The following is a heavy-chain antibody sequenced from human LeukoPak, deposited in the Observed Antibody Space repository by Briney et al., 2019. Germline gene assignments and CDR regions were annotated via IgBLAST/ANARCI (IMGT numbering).Heavy chain of an antibody. V-gene: IGHV3-23*01. D-gene: IGHD3-10*01. CDR3: ARESAWYYGSGSY. Sequence: GGSLRLSCEASSFTFNNYAMNWVRQAPGKGLEWVSTISGSGGSTFYADSVKGRFTISRDNSKNTLYLQMNSLRAEDTAVYYCARESAWYYGSGSYWGQGTLVTVSS. J-gene: IGHJ4*02. CDR1: SFTFNNYA. CDR2: ISGSGGST.